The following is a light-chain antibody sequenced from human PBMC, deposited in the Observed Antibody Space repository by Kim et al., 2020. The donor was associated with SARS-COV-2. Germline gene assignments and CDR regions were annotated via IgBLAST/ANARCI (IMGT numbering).Light chain of an antibody. V-gene: IGLV6-57*03. CDR2: EDD. Sequence: GKTVTISCTRSRGSIARSYVQWYQQRPGSAPITIIYEDDQRPSGVPDRFSGSLDRSSNSASLTISGLRTEDEADYYCQVYNNNFRVFGGGTQLTVL. J-gene: IGLJ2*01. CDR1: RGSIARSY. CDR3: QVYNNNFRV.